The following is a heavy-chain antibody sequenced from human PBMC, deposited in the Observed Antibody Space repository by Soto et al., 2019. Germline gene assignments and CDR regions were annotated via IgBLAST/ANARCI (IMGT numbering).Heavy chain of an antibody. CDR1: GDTFTIFA. V-gene: IGHV1-69*12. CDR2: IIPTIDTT. J-gene: IGHJ4*02. CDR3: ARDLGSGYDPGDY. Sequence: QVQLVQSGAEVKKPGSSVKVSCKAPGDTFTIFAISWVRQAPGQGLEWMGGIIPTIDTTNYAQRFQGRITITGDESTGTAYMELSSLKSEDTAVYYCARDLGSGYDPGDYWGQGTLVTVSS. D-gene: IGHD5-12*01.